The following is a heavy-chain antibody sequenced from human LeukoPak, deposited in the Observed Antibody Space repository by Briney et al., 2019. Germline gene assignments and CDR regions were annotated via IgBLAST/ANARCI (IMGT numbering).Heavy chain of an antibody. D-gene: IGHD2-2*03. CDR2: INPSGGGT. CDR3: ARVDIEAGIDY. J-gene: IGHJ4*02. Sequence: ASVKVSCKASGYTFTSYYMHWVRQAPGQGLEWMGIINPSGGGTSYAQKFQGRVTMTRDTSTSTVYMELSSLRSEDTAVYYCARVDIEAGIDYWGQGTLVTVSS. V-gene: IGHV1-46*01. CDR1: GYTFTSYY.